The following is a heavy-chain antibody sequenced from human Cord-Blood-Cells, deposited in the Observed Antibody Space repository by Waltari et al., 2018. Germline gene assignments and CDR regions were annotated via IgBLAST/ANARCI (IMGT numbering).Heavy chain of an antibody. Sequence: QVQLVQSGAEVKKPGSSVKVSCKASGGTFSSYAISWVRQAPGHGLEWMGGIIPIFGTANYAQKFQGRVTITADESTSTAYMELSSLRSEDTAVYYCARSRHSSSWYYYYGMDVWGQGTTVTVSS. CDR1: GGTFSSYA. CDR3: ARSRHSSSWYYYYGMDV. D-gene: IGHD6-13*01. CDR2: IIPIFGTA. J-gene: IGHJ6*02. V-gene: IGHV1-69*01.